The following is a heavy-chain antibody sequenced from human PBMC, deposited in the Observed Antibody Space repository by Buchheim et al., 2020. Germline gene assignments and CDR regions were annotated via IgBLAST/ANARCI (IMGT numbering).Heavy chain of an antibody. Sequence: QVQLVQSGAEVKKPGSSVKVSCKASGGTFSSYAISWVRQAPGQGLEWMGGIIPIFGTANYAQKFQGRVTITADESTSTAYMELSSLRSEDTAVYYCARSLDYYYDSSGFAYYYYYMDVWGKGTT. D-gene: IGHD3-22*01. CDR2: IIPIFGTA. CDR3: ARSLDYYYDSSGFAYYYYYMDV. J-gene: IGHJ6*03. V-gene: IGHV1-69*01. CDR1: GGTFSSYA.